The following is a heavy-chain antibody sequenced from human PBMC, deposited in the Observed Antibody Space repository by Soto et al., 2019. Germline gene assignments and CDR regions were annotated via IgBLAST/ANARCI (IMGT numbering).Heavy chain of an antibody. D-gene: IGHD3-10*01. V-gene: IGHV3-74*01. CDR1: GFTFSSYW. Sequence: LRLSCAASGFTFSSYWMHWVRQAPGKGLVWVSRINSDGSSTSYADSAKGRFTISRDNAKNTLYLQMNSLRAEDTAVYYCARERMVRGVTTRYYYGMDVWGQGTTVTVSS. CDR2: INSDGSST. J-gene: IGHJ6*02. CDR3: ARERMVRGVTTRYYYGMDV.